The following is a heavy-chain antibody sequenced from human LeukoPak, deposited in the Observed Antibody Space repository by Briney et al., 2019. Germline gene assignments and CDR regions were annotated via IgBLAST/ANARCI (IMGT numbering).Heavy chain of an antibody. CDR2: ISAYNGNT. CDR1: GYSFTGNY. CDR3: ARDRFAFGGVIEDY. V-gene: IGHV1-18*04. Sequence: ASVKVSCKASGYSFTGNYMHWVRQAPGQGLEWMGWISAYNGNTNYAQKLQGRVTMTTDTSTSTAYMELRSLRSDDTAVYYCARDRFAFGGVIEDYWGQGTLVTVSS. J-gene: IGHJ4*02. D-gene: IGHD3-16*02.